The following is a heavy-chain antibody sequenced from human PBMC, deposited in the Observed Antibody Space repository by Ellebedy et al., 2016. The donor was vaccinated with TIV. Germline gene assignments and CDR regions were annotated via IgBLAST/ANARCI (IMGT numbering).Heavy chain of an antibody. V-gene: IGHV4-39*01. CDR3: ARGRRLFYYDGMDV. CDR2: INYTGST. D-gene: IGHD1-1*01. Sequence: MPSETLSLTCTVSGGSISSNSYYWAWIRQPPGKGLEWIARINYTGSTYDNRSLRSRAAISVETSKNQFSLRLSSVTAADTAVYYCARGRRLFYYDGMDVWGQGTTVTVSS. J-gene: IGHJ6*02. CDR1: GGSISSNSYY.